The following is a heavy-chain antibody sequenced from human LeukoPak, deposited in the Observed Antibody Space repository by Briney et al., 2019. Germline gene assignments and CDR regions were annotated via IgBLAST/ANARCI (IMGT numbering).Heavy chain of an antibody. Sequence: SETLSLTCSVSGDSISTSSYYWGWIRQPPGKGLEWIGTIYYSGSTYYNPSLTSRVTISVDTSKNQFSLKLSSVTAADTAVYYCARHKDYYYSYMDVWGKGTTVTIS. CDR3: ARHKDYYYSYMDV. J-gene: IGHJ6*03. V-gene: IGHV4-39*01. CDR2: IYYSGST. CDR1: GDSISTSSYY.